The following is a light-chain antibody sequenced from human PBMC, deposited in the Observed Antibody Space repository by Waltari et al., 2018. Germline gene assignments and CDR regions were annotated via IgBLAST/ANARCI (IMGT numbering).Light chain of an antibody. CDR1: QDIRQY. CDR2: EAS. V-gene: IGKV1-33*01. J-gene: IGKJ2*01. Sequence: QMTQSPSSLSAYVGHRASITCQARQDIRQYLNWIQQKPGKAPKLLIFEASNLETGVPSKFSGSGSGTDFTFTISNLQPEETATYYCQQYDGFPHTFGQGTKVEIK. CDR3: QQYDGFPHT.